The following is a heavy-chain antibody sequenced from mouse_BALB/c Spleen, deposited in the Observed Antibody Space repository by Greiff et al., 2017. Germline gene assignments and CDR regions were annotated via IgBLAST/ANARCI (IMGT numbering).Heavy chain of an antibody. V-gene: IGHV1S22*01. D-gene: IGHD4-1*01. CDR2: IYPGSGST. J-gene: IGHJ2*01. CDR3: TRSSNGDDPFDY. Sequence: LQQPGSELVRTGASVKLSCKASGYTFTSYWMHWVKQRPGQGLEWIGNIYPGSGSTNYDGKFKSKATLTVDTSSSTAYMQLSSLTSEDSAVYYCTRSSNGDDPFDYWGQGTTLTVSS. CDR1: GYTFTSYW.